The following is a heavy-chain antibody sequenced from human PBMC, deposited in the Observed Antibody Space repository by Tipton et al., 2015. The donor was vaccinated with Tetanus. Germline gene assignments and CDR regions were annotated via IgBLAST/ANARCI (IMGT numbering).Heavy chain of an antibody. J-gene: IGHJ4*02. Sequence: SLRLSCAASGFTFSSYSMNWVRQAPGKGLEWVSSISSSSSYIYYADSVKGRFTISRDNAKNSLYLQMNSLRAEDTAVYYCARGGIYGWGYFDYWGQGTLVTVSS. D-gene: IGHD3-10*01. CDR1: GFTFSSYS. V-gene: IGHV3-21*04. CDR2: ISSSSSYI. CDR3: ARGGIYGWGYFDY.